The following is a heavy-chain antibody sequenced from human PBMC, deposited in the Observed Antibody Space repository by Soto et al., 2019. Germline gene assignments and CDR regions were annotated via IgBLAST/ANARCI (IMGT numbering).Heavy chain of an antibody. D-gene: IGHD3-22*01. CDR3: ARGPTPPMIVVDNWFDP. J-gene: IGHJ5*02. CDR1: GGTFSSYA. CDR2: IIPIFGTA. Sequence: ASVKVSCKASGGTFSSYAISWLRQAPGQGLEWMGGIIPIFGTANYAQKFQGRVTITADESTSTAYMELSSLRSEDTAVYYCARGPTPPMIVVDNWFDPWGQGTLVTVSS. V-gene: IGHV1-69*13.